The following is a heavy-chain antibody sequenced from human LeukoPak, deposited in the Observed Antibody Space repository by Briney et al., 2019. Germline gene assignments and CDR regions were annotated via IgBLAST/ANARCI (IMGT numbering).Heavy chain of an antibody. CDR3: ARDSVSSGYYFDY. J-gene: IGHJ4*02. D-gene: IGHD3-22*01. V-gene: IGHV3-7*01. CDR1: GFTFSSYW. Sequence: PGGSLRLSCAASGFTFSSYWMRWVRQAPGKGLEWVANIKQDGSEKYYVDSVKGRFTISRDNAKNSLYLQMNSLRAGDTAVYYCARDSVSSGYYFDYWGQGTLVTVSS. CDR2: IKQDGSEK.